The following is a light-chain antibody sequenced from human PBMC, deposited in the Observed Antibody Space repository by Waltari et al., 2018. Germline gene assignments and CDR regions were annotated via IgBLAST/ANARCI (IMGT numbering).Light chain of an antibody. CDR2: DAS. CDR3: QQYDDWPVT. CDR1: QTTSSN. Sequence: EIVMTQSPATLSVSPGERATLSCRASQTTSSNLAWYQQKRDQAPRHLIHDASARATGMPATFSGSESGTEFTLTIDSLQSEDFAVYYCQQYDDWPVTFGQGTRLEI. J-gene: IGKJ5*01. V-gene: IGKV3-15*01.